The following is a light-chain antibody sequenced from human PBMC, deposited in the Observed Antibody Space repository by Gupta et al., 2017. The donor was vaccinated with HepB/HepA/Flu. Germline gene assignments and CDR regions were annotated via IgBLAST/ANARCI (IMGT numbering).Light chain of an antibody. CDR2: DVS. J-gene: IGLJ2*01. CDR1: SSDVGGYNY. CDR3: SSYTSSSTSDVV. Sequence: QSALTQPASVSGSPGQSITISCTGTSSDVGGYNYVSWYQQHPGKAPNLMIYDVSNRPSGVSNRFSGSKSGTTAALTISGLQAEEEADYYCSSYTSSSTSDVVFGGGTKLTVL. V-gene: IGLV2-14*01.